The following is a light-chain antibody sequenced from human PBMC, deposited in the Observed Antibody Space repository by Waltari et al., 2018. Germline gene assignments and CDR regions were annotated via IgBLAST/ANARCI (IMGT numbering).Light chain of an antibody. CDR2: NVS. J-gene: IGLJ2*01. V-gene: IGLV2-14*03. CDR1: SIDIGAFDL. CDR3: SSFTTGSTGL. Sequence: QSALAQPASVSGSPGQSITISCPGSSIDIGAFDLVSWYQQHPGSAPRLIIRNVSERPSWVPHRFSGSKSGNTASLTISSLRSEDESLYFCSSFTTGSTGLFGGGTKLTVL.